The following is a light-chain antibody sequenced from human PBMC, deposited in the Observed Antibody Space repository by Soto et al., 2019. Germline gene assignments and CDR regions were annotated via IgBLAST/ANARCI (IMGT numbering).Light chain of an antibody. CDR3: QSYDSSLSGYV. J-gene: IGLJ1*01. Sequence: QSVLTQAPSVSGAPGQRVTISCTGSSSNIGAGYDVHWYQQLPGTAPKLLIYGDNSRPSGVPDRFSGSKSGTSASLAITGLQAEDEADYYCQSYDSSLSGYVFGTGTKVTVL. CDR1: SSNIGAGYD. CDR2: GDN. V-gene: IGLV1-40*01.